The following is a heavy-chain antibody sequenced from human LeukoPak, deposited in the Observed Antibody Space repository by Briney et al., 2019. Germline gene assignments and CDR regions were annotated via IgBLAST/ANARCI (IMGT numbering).Heavy chain of an antibody. CDR3: AREGGSGYDYTYWYFDL. CDR2: ISGSSSTI. CDR1: GFTFSSYT. Sequence: GGSLRLSCAASGFTFSSYTMNWVRQAPGKGLEWVSYISGSSSTIYYADSVKGRFTISRDNAKNSLYLQMNSLRAEDTAVYYCAREGGSGYDYTYWYFDLWGRGTLVTVSS. V-gene: IGHV3-48*01. J-gene: IGHJ2*01. D-gene: IGHD5-12*01.